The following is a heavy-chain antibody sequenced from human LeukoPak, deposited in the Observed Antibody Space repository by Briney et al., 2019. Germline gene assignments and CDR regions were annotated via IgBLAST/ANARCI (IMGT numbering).Heavy chain of an antibody. Sequence: PSETLSLTCTVSGGSISSSSYYWGWIRQPPGKGLEWIGSIYYSGSTYYNPSLKSRVTISVDTSKNQFSLKLSSVTAADTAVYYCARDGPEQLPPPNWFDPWGQGTLVTVSS. CDR1: GGSISSSSYY. J-gene: IGHJ5*02. V-gene: IGHV4-39*07. CDR3: ARDGPEQLPPPNWFDP. D-gene: IGHD6-13*01. CDR2: IYYSGST.